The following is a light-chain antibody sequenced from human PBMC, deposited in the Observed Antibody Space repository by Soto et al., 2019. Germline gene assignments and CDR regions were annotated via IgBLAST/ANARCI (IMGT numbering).Light chain of an antibody. J-gene: IGKJ5*01. CDR3: QQRSNWPPIT. CDR1: QSVSSY. Sequence: EIVLTQSPATLSLSPGERATLSCRASQSVSSYLAWYHQKPGQAPRLLIYDASNRATGIPARFSGSGSWADFTLTIGSLEPEDFAVYYCQQRSNWPPITFGQGTRLEIK. CDR2: DAS. V-gene: IGKV3-11*01.